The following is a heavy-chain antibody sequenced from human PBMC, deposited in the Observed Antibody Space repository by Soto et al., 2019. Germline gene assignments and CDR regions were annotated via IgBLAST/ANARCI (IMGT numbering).Heavy chain of an antibody. CDR3: AKDSLGGMGTVMMPGPD. Sequence: LRLSCAVSGLTFSTYGMHWVRQAPGKGLEWVAVISYDVRKTHYADSVRGRFTISRDNSKSTLYLQMNDLRADDTALYYCAKDSLGGMGTVMMPGPDWGQGTLVTVSS. J-gene: IGHJ4*02. CDR1: GLTFSTYG. CDR2: ISYDVRKT. V-gene: IGHV3-30*18. D-gene: IGHD4-17*01.